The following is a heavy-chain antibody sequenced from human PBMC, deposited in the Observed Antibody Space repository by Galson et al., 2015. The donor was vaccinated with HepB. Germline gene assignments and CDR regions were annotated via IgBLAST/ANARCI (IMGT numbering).Heavy chain of an antibody. Sequence: VKVSCKVSGYTFTDYYMHWVQQAPGKGLEWMGLVDPEDGETIYAEKFQGRVTITADTSTDTAYMELSSLRSEDTAVYYCATAGTRVAGKYFQHWGQGTLVTVSS. D-gene: IGHD6-19*01. CDR1: GYTFTDYY. CDR3: ATAGTRVAGKYFQH. CDR2: VDPEDGET. V-gene: IGHV1-69-2*01. J-gene: IGHJ1*01.